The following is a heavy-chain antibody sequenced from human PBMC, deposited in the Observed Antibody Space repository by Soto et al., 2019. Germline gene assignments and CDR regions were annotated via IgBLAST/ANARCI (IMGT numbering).Heavy chain of an antibody. J-gene: IGHJ4*02. CDR3: AHRGYTYGRNEFAS. CDR1: GFLRSTSGVG. V-gene: IGHV2-5*02. Sequence: QITLKESGPTLVKPTQTLTLTCTFSGFLRSTSGVGGGWIRQPPGRALEWLALIYWDEDKRYRPSLKSRRTNTKATSKNQIRLTRTNMDPVDTATYYCAHRGYTYGRNEFASWGQGTLVTFSS. D-gene: IGHD5-18*01. CDR2: IYWDEDK.